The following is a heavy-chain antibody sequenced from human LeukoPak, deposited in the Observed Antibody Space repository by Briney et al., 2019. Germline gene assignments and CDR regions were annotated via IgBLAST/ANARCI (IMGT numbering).Heavy chain of an antibody. CDR2: IYYSGGT. CDR1: GGSISSYY. J-gene: IGHJ4*02. CDR3: ARQFGITMVRGANFDY. V-gene: IGHV4-39*01. D-gene: IGHD3-10*01. Sequence: ASETLSLTCTVSGGSISSYYWGWIRQPPGKGLEWIGSIYYSGGTYYNPSLKSRVTISVDTSKNQFSLKLSSVTAADTAVYYCARQFGITMVRGANFDYWGQGTLVTVSS.